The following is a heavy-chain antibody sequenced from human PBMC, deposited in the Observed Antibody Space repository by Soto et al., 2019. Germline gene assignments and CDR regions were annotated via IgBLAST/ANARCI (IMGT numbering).Heavy chain of an antibody. J-gene: IGHJ4*02. CDR1: GYTFTSSG. CDR2: ISAYNGNT. Sequence: QVQLVQSGAEVKKPGASVKVSCKASGYTFTSSGISWVRQAPGQGLEWMGWISAYNGNTKYAQKLQGRATVTTAPTTTTASMELRSLSSPATAAYFWAREIPPVDSGGQGTMGNVS. V-gene: IGHV1-18*01. CDR3: AREIPPVDS.